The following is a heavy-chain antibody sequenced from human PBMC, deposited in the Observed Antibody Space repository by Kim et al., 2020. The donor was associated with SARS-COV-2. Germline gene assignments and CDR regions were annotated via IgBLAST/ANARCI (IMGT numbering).Heavy chain of an antibody. CDR3: ARHDWFDP. Sequence: GVSLRLSCAASGFTVSADHMSWVRQAPGKGLEWVSLLFSDSRTFYADSVKGRFTISRDDSRNTVYLEMNSLRPEDTAAYYCARHDWFDPWGHGTQVTVSS. J-gene: IGHJ5*02. CDR1: GFTVSADH. CDR2: LFSDSRT. V-gene: IGHV3-53*01.